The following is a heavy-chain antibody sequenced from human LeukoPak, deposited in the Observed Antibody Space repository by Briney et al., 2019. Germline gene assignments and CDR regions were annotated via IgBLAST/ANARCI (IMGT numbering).Heavy chain of an antibody. V-gene: IGHV3-11*01. Sequence: PGGSLRLCCAASRFIFSDYYMSWIRQAPGKGLEWVSYISSSGSTIYYADSVKGRFTISRDNAKNSLYLQMNSLRAEDTAVYYCARGTNYYDSSGIPFDVWGQGTMVTVSS. J-gene: IGHJ3*01. CDR3: ARGTNYYDSSGIPFDV. D-gene: IGHD3-22*01. CDR2: ISSSGSTI. CDR1: RFIFSDYY.